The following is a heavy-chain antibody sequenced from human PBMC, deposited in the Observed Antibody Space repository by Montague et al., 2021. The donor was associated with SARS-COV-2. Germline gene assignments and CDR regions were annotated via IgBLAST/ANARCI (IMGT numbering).Heavy chain of an antibody. CDR1: GGSISSSSYY. V-gene: IGHV4-39*07. Sequence: SETLSLTCTVSGGSISSSSYYWGWIRQPPGTGLEWFGSIYYTGSTXYNPSLKSRVTISVDTSKNQFSLKLSSVTAADTAVYYCARDTRIAMLVVVTRYGLDVWGKGTTVTVSS. J-gene: IGHJ6*04. D-gene: IGHD3-22*01. CDR3: ARDTRIAMLVVVTRYGLDV. CDR2: IYYTGST.